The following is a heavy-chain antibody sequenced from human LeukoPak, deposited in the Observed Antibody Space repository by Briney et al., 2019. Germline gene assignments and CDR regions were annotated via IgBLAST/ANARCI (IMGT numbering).Heavy chain of an antibody. CDR3: AKANTVYCSSTSCYKVDGMDV. D-gene: IGHD2-2*02. CDR1: GFTFSSYA. V-gene: IGHV3-23*01. J-gene: IGHJ6*02. CDR2: ISGSGGST. Sequence: PRGSLRLSCAASGFTFSSYAMSWVRQAPGKGLEWVSAISGSGGSTYYADSVKGRFTISRDNSKNTLYLQMNSLRAEDTAVYYCAKANTVYCSSTSCYKVDGMDVWGQGTTVTVSS.